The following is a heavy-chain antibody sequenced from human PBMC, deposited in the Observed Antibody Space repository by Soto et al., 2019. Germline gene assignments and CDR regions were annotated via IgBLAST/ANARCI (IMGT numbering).Heavy chain of an antibody. CDR1: GGSFSGYY. CDR2: INHSGST. CDR3: ASYQLHHYYYYYGMDV. J-gene: IGHJ6*02. V-gene: IGHV4-34*01. D-gene: IGHD2-2*01. Sequence: PSETLSLTCAVYGGSFSGYYWSWIRQPPGKGLEWIGEINHSGSTNYNPSPKSRVTISVDTSKNQFPLKLSSVTAADTAVYYCASYQLHHYYYYYGMDVWGQGTTVTVSS.